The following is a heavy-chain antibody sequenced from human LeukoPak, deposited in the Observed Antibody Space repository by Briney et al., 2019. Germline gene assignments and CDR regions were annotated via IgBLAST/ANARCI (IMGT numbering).Heavy chain of an antibody. CDR1: GFTFSSYE. J-gene: IGHJ6*02. CDR2: ISSSGSTI. V-gene: IGHV3-48*03. Sequence: PGGSLRLSCAASGFTFSSYEMNWVRQAPGKGLEWVSYISSSGSTIYYADSVKGRFTISRDNAKNSLYLRMNSLRAEDTAVYYCARDGAWEPPHYYYGMDVWGQGTTVTVSS. D-gene: IGHD1-14*01. CDR3: ARDGAWEPPHYYYGMDV.